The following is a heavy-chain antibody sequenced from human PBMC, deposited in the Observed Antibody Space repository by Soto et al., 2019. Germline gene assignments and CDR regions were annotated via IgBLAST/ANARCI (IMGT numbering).Heavy chain of an antibody. D-gene: IGHD3-3*01. V-gene: IGHV4-39*01. J-gene: IGHJ4*02. Sequence: PSETLSLTCTVSGGSIGSSSYYWGWIRQPPGKGLEWIASIYYSGSTNYNPSLKSRVTTSVDTSMTQFSLKLSSVTASDTAVYYCASSDFWSGYYDYWGQGTLVTVSS. CDR1: GGSIGSSSYY. CDR2: IYYSGST. CDR3: ASSDFWSGYYDY.